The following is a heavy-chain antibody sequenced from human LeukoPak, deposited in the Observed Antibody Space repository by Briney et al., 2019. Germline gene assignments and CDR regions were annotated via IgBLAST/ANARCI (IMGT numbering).Heavy chain of an antibody. V-gene: IGHV3-53*01. CDR2: IYSGGST. D-gene: IGHD3-10*01. J-gene: IGHJ6*02. CDR1: GFTVSSNY. Sequence: GGSLRLSCAASGFTVSSNYMSWVRQAPGKGLEWVSVIYSGGSTYYADSVKGRFTISRDNSKNTLYLQMNSLRAEDTAVYYCARDVGYYGSGSYYLYYYGMDVWGQGTTVTVSS. CDR3: ARDVGYYGSGSYYLYYYGMDV.